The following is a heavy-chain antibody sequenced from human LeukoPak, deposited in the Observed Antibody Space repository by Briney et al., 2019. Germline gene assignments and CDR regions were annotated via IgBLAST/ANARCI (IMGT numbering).Heavy chain of an antibody. CDR2: MSHNSGNT. CDR1: GYTITSYD. J-gene: IGHJ4*02. D-gene: IGHD3-10*01. CDR3: AKETATSPFDFDY. Sequence: ASLKLSCKVSGYTITSYDITWVRRDPGQGLEWRGWMSHNSGNTGYAQNFKGRVTITRNTSITTAYMELSSLTSEDTAFYKCAKETATSPFDFDYWGLGSQVSVS. V-gene: IGHV1-8*01.